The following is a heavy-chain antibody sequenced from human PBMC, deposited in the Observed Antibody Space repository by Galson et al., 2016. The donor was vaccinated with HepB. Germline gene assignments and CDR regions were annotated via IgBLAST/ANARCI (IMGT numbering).Heavy chain of an antibody. D-gene: IGHD3-3*01. CDR2: VYYSGRT. Sequence: ETLSLTCTVSGGSINAYYWSWIRQPPGKGLEWIGYVYYSGRTNYNPSLKSRVTMSVDMSKNQFSLRLSSVTAADTAVYFCVRVNFWSGSTHAFDTWGQGTMVTVS. V-gene: IGHV4-59*01. CDR1: GGSINAYY. CDR3: VRVNFWSGSTHAFDT. J-gene: IGHJ3*02.